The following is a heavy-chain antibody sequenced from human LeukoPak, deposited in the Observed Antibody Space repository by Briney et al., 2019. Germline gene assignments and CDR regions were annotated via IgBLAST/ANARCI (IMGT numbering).Heavy chain of an antibody. CDR3: AKPGYYYDSSGYTS. V-gene: IGHV3-23*01. CDR1: GFTFSSYA. J-gene: IGHJ4*02. D-gene: IGHD3-22*01. Sequence: PGGSLRLPCAASGFTFSSYAMSWVRQAPGKGLEWVSAISGSGGSTYYADSVKGRFTISRDNSKNTLYLQMNSLRAEDTAVYYCAKPGYYYDSSGYTSWGQGTLVTVSS. CDR2: ISGSGGST.